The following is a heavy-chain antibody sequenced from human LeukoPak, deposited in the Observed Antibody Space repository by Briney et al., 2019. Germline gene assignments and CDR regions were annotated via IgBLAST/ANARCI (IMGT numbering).Heavy chain of an antibody. Sequence: PGGSLRLSCAASGFTFSSYAMSWVRQAPGKGLEWVSGISGSGGSTYYADSVKGRFTISRDNSKNTLYLQMNSLRAEDTAVYYCAKDGLATTNGPCGYFDYWGQGTLVTVSS. V-gene: IGHV3-23*01. CDR1: GFTFSSYA. CDR2: ISGSGGST. D-gene: IGHD5-24*01. J-gene: IGHJ4*02. CDR3: AKDGLATTNGPCGYFDY.